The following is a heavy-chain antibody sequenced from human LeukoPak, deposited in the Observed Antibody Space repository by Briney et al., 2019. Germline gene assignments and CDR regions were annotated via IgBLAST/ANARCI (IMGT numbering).Heavy chain of an antibody. CDR2: ISSSSSYI. Sequence: GGSLRLSCAASGFTFSSYSMNWVRQAPGKGLEWVSSISSSSSYIYYADSVKGRFTISRDNAKNSLYLQMNSLRAEDTAVYYCARDLSSYCGGDCYPPPRHPYYYYYGMDVWGQGTTVTVSS. CDR3: ARDLSSYCGGDCYPPPRHPYYYYYGMDV. CDR1: GFTFSSYS. D-gene: IGHD2-21*02. J-gene: IGHJ6*02. V-gene: IGHV3-21*01.